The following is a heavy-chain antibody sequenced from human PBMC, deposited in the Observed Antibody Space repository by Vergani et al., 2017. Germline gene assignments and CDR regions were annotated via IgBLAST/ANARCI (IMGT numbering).Heavy chain of an antibody. J-gene: IGHJ4*02. V-gene: IGHV4-39*01. Sequence: QLQLQESGPGLVKPSETLSLTCIVSGDSINNGNYSWGWIRQPPGKGLEWIGSVYYNGSTYYNPSLKSRVTTSVDASKNQFSLKLTSVTAADTAVYRCVCRATTLPRCFECWGEGTLVIVSS. CDR3: VCRATTLPRCFEC. CDR2: VYYNGST. CDR1: GDSINNGNYS. D-gene: IGHD1-14*01.